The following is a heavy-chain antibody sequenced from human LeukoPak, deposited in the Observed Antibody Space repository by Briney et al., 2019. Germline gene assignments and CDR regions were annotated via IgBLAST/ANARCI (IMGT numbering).Heavy chain of an antibody. D-gene: IGHD2-21*02. J-gene: IGHJ4*02. CDR3: VRLYCGGDCYSD. CDR1: GFTFSSYT. V-gene: IGHV3-64D*06. Sequence: PGGSLRLSCSASGFTFSSYTMHWVRQAPGKGLEYVSSINNNGVSTYYADSVKGRFTISRDNSKNTLFLQMSSLRAEDTAVYYCVRLYCGGDCYSDWGQGTLVTVSS. CDR2: INNNGVST.